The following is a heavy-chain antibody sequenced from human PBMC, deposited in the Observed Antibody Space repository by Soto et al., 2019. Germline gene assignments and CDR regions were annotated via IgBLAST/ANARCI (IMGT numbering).Heavy chain of an antibody. CDR1: GGSFSGYY. J-gene: IGHJ3*02. Sequence: QVQLQQWGAGLLKPSETLSLTCAVYGGSFSGYYWSWIRQPPGKGLEWIGDINHSGSTNYNPSLKSRVTLSVDTSKNHFSLKLSSVSAADTGVYYCAGAASMRGYAFDIWGQGTMVTVSS. D-gene: IGHD2-2*01. CDR2: INHSGST. V-gene: IGHV4-34*01. CDR3: AGAASMRGYAFDI.